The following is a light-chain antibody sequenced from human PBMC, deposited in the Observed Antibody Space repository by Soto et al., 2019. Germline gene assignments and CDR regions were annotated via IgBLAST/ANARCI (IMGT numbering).Light chain of an antibody. Sequence: EIVLTQSPGTLSLSPGERATLSCRASQSVSSSYSAWYQQKPGQAPRLLIYGASSRATGIPDRFSGSGSGTDFTLIISRLEPEDFAVYYCQQHGTSPYTFGQGTKLEIK. V-gene: IGKV3-20*01. CDR3: QQHGTSPYT. CDR2: GAS. CDR1: QSVSSSY. J-gene: IGKJ2*01.